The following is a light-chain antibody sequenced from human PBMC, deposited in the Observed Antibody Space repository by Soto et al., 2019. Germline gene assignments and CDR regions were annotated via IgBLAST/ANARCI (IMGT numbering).Light chain of an antibody. V-gene: IGKV3-20*01. CDR3: QQYGTSLPWT. Sequence: EIVLTQSPGSLSLYPGERATLSCRASQRVSSSYLAWYQQKSGQAPRLLIYAASSRATGIPDRFSGSGSGTDFTLTISRLEPEDFAVYYCQQYGTSLPWTFGQGTRVDIK. CDR1: QRVSSSY. J-gene: IGKJ1*01. CDR2: AAS.